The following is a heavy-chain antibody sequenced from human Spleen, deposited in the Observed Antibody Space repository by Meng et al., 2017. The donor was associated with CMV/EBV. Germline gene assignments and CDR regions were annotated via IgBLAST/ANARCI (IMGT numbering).Heavy chain of an antibody. CDR1: GFIFSSYT. J-gene: IGHJ4*02. CDR2: ISSGSSHI. D-gene: IGHD3-16*01. CDR3: AREGMISFGGAGVDY. V-gene: IGHV3-21*01. Sequence: GESLKISCAGSGFIFSSYTMNWVRQAPGKGLEWVSSISSGSSHIDYADSVQGRFTISRDNAKNSLYLEMNSLRAEDTAIYYCAREGMISFGGAGVDYWGQGTLVTVSS.